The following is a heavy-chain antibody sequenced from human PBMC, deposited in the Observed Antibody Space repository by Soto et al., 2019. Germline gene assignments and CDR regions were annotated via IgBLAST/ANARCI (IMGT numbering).Heavy chain of an antibody. CDR3: ARGNYGDYSDSFDI. J-gene: IGHJ3*02. D-gene: IGHD4-17*01. CDR1: GGTFISFA. V-gene: IGHV1-69*01. Sequence: QVQLVQSGAEVKKPGSSVKVSCKASGGTFISFAINWVRQAPGQGLEWMGEITPISGTTNYAQKFQGRVTMTVDESTNSAFMELSSLTAEDTAVFYCARGNYGDYSDSFDIWGQRTMVTVSS. CDR2: ITPISGTT.